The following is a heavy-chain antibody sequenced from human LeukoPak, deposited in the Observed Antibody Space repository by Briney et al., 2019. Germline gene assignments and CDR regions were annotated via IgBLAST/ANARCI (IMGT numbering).Heavy chain of an antibody. Sequence: ASVKVSCKASGGTFSSYAISWVRQAPGQGLEWMGGIIPIFGTANYAQKFQGRVTITADKSTSTAYMELSSLRSEDTAVYYCAREQILTGYYSYYGTDVWGKGTTVTVSS. V-gene: IGHV1-69*06. CDR2: IIPIFGTA. CDR1: GGTFSSYA. D-gene: IGHD3-9*01. CDR3: AREQILTGYYSYYGTDV. J-gene: IGHJ6*04.